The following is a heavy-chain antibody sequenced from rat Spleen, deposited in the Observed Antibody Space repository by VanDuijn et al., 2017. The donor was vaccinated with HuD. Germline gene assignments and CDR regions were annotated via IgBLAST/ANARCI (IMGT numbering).Heavy chain of an antibody. V-gene: IGHV5-31*01. CDR1: GFTFNNYW. Sequence: EVQLVESGGGLVQPGRSLQVSCVASGFTFNNYWMTWIRTAPGKGLEWVASITNTGGGVYYPDSVKDRFTISRDNAKSTLYLQMNSLRSEDTATYFCTRGGEPRSWGQGVMVTVSS. CDR2: ITNTGGGV. J-gene: IGHJ2*01. D-gene: IGHD5-1*01. CDR3: TRGGEPRS.